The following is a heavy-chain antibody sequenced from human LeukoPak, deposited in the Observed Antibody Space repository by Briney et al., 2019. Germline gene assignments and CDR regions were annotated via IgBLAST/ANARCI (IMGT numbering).Heavy chain of an antibody. CDR2: ISSSSSHI. V-gene: IGHV3-21*05. J-gene: IGHJ4*02. CDR3: VREFYYFDY. Sequence: GGSLRLSCAASGFTFSTYSMNWVRQAPGKGLEWVSYISSSSSHINYADSVQGRFTISRDNAKNSLYLQMNSLRAEDTAMYYCVREFYYFDYWGQGTLVTVSS. CDR1: GFTFSTYS.